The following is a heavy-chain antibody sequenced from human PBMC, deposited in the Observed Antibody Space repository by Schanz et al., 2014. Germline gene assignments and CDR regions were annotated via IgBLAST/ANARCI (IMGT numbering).Heavy chain of an antibody. CDR1: GFTFSSYA. D-gene: IGHD3-10*01. J-gene: IGHJ3*02. Sequence: EVQLLESGGGLVQPGGSLRLSCAASGFTFSSYAMSWVRQAPGKGLEWVSAISGSGGSTYYADSVKGRFTISRDNSKNTLYLQMNSLRAEDTAVDYCAKGRFGELSAFDSWGQGTMVTVAS. V-gene: IGHV3-23*01. CDR2: ISGSGGST. CDR3: AKGRFGELSAFDS.